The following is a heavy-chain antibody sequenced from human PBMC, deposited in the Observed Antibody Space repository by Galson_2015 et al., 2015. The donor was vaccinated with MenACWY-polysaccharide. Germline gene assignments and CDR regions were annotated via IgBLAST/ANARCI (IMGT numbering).Heavy chain of an antibody. CDR3: ARRRSSSWYEGRYYVMDV. J-gene: IGHJ6*02. V-gene: IGHV2-5*02. CDR1: GFSVSTSGVG. Sequence: PALVKPTQTLTLTCAFSGFSVSTSGVGVGWIRQPPGKALEWLALIYWDDDKRYSPSLKSRLNITKDTSKNQVVLTMTSMDPVDTATYYCARRRSSSWYEGRYYVMDVWGQGTTVTVSS. CDR2: IYWDDDK. D-gene: IGHD6-13*01.